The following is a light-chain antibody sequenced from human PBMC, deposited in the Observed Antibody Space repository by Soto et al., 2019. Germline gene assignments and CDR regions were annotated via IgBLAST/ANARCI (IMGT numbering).Light chain of an antibody. CDR1: QFISNY. V-gene: IGKV1-39*01. CDR3: QQSYSAYT. J-gene: IGKJ2*01. Sequence: DIQMTQSPSSLSASVGDRVTFTCRASQFISNYLNWYQQKPGKAPKLLIYAASHLRSGVPSRFSGSASGTDFTLTISRLQPDDFAIYYCQQSYSAYTFGQGTRLEIK. CDR2: AAS.